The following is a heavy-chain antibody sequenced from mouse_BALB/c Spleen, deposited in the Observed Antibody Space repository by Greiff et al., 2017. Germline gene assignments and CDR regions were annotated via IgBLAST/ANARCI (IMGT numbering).Heavy chain of an antibody. CDR2: ICSGGSK. J-gene: IGHJ4*01. D-gene: IGHD1-1*02. CDR3: ARDVWWSHYYAMDY. CDR1: GFSLTSYG. V-gene: IGHV2-2*02. Sequence: VQLQQSGPGLVQPSQSLSITCTVSGFSLTSYGVHWVRQSPGKGLEWLGVICSGGSKDYNAAFISSLSISTDNTKSQVFFKMISLQANDTAIYYCARDVWWSHYYAMDYWGQGTSVTVSS.